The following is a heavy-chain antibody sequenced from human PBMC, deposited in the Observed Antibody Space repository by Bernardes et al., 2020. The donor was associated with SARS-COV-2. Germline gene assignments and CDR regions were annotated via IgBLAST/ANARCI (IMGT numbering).Heavy chain of an antibody. CDR3: AKDYMEGGATQLFDY. CDR2: LNAVGDT. CDR1: GFTFNNFA. J-gene: IGHJ4*02. D-gene: IGHD3-16*01. V-gene: IGHV3-23*01. Sequence: GSLQLSCAASGFTFNNFAMSWVRQVRWRGLEWVSGLNAVGDTYYADSVKGRFTISTDSSKQMLFLQMNSLRAEDTAIYYCAKDYMEGGATQLFDYWGQGTLVTVSS.